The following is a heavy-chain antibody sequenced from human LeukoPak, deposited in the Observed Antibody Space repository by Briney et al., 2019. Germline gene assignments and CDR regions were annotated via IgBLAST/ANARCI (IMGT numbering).Heavy chain of an antibody. D-gene: IGHD3-10*01. CDR1: GFTFSTYD. V-gene: IGHV3-13*04. Sequence: GGSLRLSCAASGFTFSTYDMHWVRQAPGKGLEWVSGIDTAGGTYSPASVKGRFTISRENARNSLYLQMNNLRVGDTAMYYCARRSHGLGSYLDAYDIWGQGTMVTVSS. J-gene: IGHJ3*02. CDR2: IDTAGGT. CDR3: ARRSHGLGSYLDAYDI.